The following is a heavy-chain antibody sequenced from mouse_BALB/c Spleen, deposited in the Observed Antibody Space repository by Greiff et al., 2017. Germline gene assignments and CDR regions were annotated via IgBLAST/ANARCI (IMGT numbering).Heavy chain of an antibody. V-gene: IGHV14-3*02. Sequence: VQLQQSGAELVKPGASVKLSCTASGFNIKDTYMHWVKQRPEQGLEWIGRIDPANGNTKYDPKFQGKATITADTSSNTAYLQLSSLTSEDTAVYYCARDYGSSYNYFDYWGQGTTRTVSS. D-gene: IGHD1-1*01. CDR2: IDPANGNT. CDR1: GFNIKDTY. J-gene: IGHJ2*01. CDR3: ARDYGSSYNYFDY.